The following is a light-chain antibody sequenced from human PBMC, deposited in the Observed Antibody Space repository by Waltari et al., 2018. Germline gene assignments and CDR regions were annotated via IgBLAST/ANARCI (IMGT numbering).Light chain of an antibody. CDR1: QSIDSY. CDR3: QQSDSIPPQFT. Sequence: DIQMAQSPSSLSASVGDRVTIPCRASQSIDSYLNWYQQKPGKAPKLLIYAASTLQSGVPSRFSGSGSGTDFTLTISSLQTEDFATYYCQQSDSIPPQFTFGPGTKVDIK. J-gene: IGKJ3*01. V-gene: IGKV1-39*01. CDR2: AAS.